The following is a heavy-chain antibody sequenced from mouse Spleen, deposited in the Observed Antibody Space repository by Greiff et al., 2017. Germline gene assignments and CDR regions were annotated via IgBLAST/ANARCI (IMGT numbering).Heavy chain of an antibody. V-gene: IGHV5-9-3*01. D-gene: IGHD2-14*01. J-gene: IGHJ2*01. CDR3: ARHEGHYRYDGFDY. CDR1: GFTFSSYA. Sequence: EVQVVESGGGLVKPGGSLKLSCAASGFTFSSYAMSWVRQTPEKRLEWVATISSGGSYTYYPDSVKGRFTISRDNAKNTLYLQMSSLRSEDTAMYYCARHEGHYRYDGFDYWGQGTTLTVSS. CDR2: ISSGGSYT.